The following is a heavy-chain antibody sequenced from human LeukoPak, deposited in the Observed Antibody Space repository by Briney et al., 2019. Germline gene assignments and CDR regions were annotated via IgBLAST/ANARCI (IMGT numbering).Heavy chain of an antibody. J-gene: IGHJ5*02. V-gene: IGHV4-4*07. CDR1: GGSISSYY. CDR3: ARDYSVPAAIGNWFDP. CDR2: IYTSGST. Sequence: PSETLSLTCTVSGGSISSYYWSWIRQPAGKGLEWIWRIYTSGSTNYNPSLKSRVTMSVYTSKNQFSLKLSSVTAADTAVYYCARDYSVPAAIGNWFDPWGQGTLVTVSS. D-gene: IGHD2-2*01.